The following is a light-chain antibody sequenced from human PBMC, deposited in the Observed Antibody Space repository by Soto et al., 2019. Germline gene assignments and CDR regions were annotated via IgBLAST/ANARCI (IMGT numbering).Light chain of an antibody. CDR3: QKYNNWPPYT. CDR1: QSVGSN. Sequence: EIVMTQSPATLSVSPGERATVSCRASQSVGSNLAWYQQKPGQAPRLLIYGASTRATGIPARCTGSGSGTEFTLTISSLQSEDFALYYCQKYNNWPPYTFGQGTNLDIK. V-gene: IGKV3-15*01. J-gene: IGKJ2*01. CDR2: GAS.